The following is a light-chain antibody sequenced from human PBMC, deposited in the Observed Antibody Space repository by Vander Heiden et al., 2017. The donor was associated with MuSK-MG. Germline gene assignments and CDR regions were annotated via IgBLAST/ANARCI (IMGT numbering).Light chain of an antibody. V-gene: IGLV3-1*01. Sequence: SYELTQPPSVSVSPGPTASITCSGDKLGDKYACWYQQRPGQSPVLVNYQDSKRPSGIPERFSGSNSGTTATLTISGTQAMDEADYYCQAWDSSTVVFGGGTKLTVL. CDR3: QAWDSSTVV. J-gene: IGLJ2*01. CDR2: QDS. CDR1: KLGDKY.